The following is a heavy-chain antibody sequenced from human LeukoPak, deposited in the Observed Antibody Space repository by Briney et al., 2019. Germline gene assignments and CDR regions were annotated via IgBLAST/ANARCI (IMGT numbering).Heavy chain of an antibody. CDR3: AKDMGYSGSWHFDY. J-gene: IGHJ4*02. CDR1: EFTFGDYA. Sequence: GGSLRLSCTASEFTFGDYAISWVRQAPGKGLEWVSSISYNSGTIGYVDSVKGRFTISRDTAKNSLYLQMNSLRPEDTALYYCAKDMGYSGSWHFDYWGQGTLVTVSS. CDR2: ISYNSGTI. V-gene: IGHV3-9*01. D-gene: IGHD6-13*01.